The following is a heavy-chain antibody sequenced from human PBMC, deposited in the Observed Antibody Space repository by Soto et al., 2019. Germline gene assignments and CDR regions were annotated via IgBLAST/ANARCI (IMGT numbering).Heavy chain of an antibody. CDR3: ARLTSYYFDY. V-gene: IGHV3-30*03. Sequence: GGSLRLSCAASGFTFSSYGMHWVRQAPGKGLEWVAVISYDGSNKYYADSVKGRFTISRDNSKNTLYLQMNSLRAEDTAAYYCARLTSYYFDYWGQGTLVTVSS. CDR2: ISYDGSNK. D-gene: IGHD3-16*01. CDR1: GFTFSSYG. J-gene: IGHJ4*02.